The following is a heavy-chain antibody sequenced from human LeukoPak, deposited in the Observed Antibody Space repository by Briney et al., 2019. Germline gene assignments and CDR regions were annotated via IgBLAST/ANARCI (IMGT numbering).Heavy chain of an antibody. D-gene: IGHD3-9*01. CDR2: INPSGGST. CDR3: ARDFEEYDILTGYFSY. V-gene: IGHV1-46*01. Sequence: ASVKVSCKASGYTFTSYYMHWVRQAPGQGLEWMGIINPSGGSTSYAQKFQGRVTMTRDTSTSTVYMELSSLRSEDTAVYYCARDFEEYDILTGYFSYWGQGTLVTVSS. CDR1: GYTFTSYY. J-gene: IGHJ4*02.